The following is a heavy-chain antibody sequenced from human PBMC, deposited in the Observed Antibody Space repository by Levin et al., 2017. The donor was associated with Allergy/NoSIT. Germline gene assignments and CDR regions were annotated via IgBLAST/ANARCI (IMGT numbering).Heavy chain of an antibody. J-gene: IGHJ2*01. CDR3: ADPRAVTTVLDFDL. D-gene: IGHD4-17*01. V-gene: IGHV3-53*01. CDR1: GFTVSSSY. Sequence: GGSLRLSCAASGFTVSSSYMSWVRQAPGKGLEWVSVLYSGGSAYYADSVKGRFTISRDNSKNTLYLQMNSLRAEDTAVYYCADPRAVTTVLDFDLWGRGTLVTVSS. CDR2: LYSGGSA.